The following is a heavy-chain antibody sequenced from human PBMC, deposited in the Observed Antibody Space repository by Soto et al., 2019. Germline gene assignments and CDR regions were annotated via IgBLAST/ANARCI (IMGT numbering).Heavy chain of an antibody. Sequence: GGSLRLSCAASGFTFSIYAMSWFRQAPGKGLEWVSAISGSGGSTYYADSVKGRFTISRDNSKNTLYLQMNSLRAEDTAVYYCAKFVRPHCSGGSCYSAKYYYYYYGMDVWGQGTTVTVSS. CDR1: GFTFSIYA. V-gene: IGHV3-23*01. CDR2: ISGSGGST. CDR3: AKFVRPHCSGGSCYSAKYYYYYYGMDV. D-gene: IGHD2-15*01. J-gene: IGHJ6*02.